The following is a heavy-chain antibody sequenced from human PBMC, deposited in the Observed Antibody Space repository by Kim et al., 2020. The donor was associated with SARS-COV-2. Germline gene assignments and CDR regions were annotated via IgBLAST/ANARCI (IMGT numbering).Heavy chain of an antibody. V-gene: IGHV1-69*13. CDR3: ARDGAASMGSNAVLRYFDWLAAFDP. J-gene: IGHJ5*02. Sequence: SVKVSCKASGGTFSSYAISWVRQAPGQGLEWMGGIIPIFGTANYAQKFQGRVTITADESTSTAYMELSSLRSEDTAVYYCARDGAASMGSNAVLRYFDWLAAFDPWGQGTLVTVSS. CDR2: IIPIFGTA. D-gene: IGHD3-9*01. CDR1: GGTFSSYA.